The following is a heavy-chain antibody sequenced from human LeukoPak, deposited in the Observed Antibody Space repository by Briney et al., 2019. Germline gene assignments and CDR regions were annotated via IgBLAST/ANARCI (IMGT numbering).Heavy chain of an antibody. D-gene: IGHD6-6*01. J-gene: IGHJ5*02. Sequence: SETLSLTCAVYGGSFSGYYWSWIRQPPGKGLEWIGEINHSGSTNYNPSLKSRVTLSVGTSTSQFSLKLSSVTAADTAVYYCAVTSARSNWFDPWGQGTLVTVSS. CDR1: GGSFSGYY. V-gene: IGHV4-34*01. CDR3: AVTSARSNWFDP. CDR2: INHSGST.